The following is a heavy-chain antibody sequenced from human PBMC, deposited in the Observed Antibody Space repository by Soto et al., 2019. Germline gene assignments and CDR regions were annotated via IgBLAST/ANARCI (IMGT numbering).Heavy chain of an antibody. CDR2: LDNSGST. CDR1: GGSFTTYY. V-gene: IGHV4-59*01. D-gene: IGHD2-21*01. Sequence: QVQLQESGPGLVKPSETLSLTCSVSGGSFTTYYWNWVRQPPGKGLGWIGFLDNSGSTSYNPSLESRVTISVDTSKKLFSLRLTSLTAADTAVYYCARQNSFDVWGQGTMVTVSS. J-gene: IGHJ3*01. CDR3: ARQNSFDV.